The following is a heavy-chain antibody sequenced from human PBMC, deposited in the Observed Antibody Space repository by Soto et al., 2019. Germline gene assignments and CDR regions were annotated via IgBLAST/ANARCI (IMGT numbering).Heavy chain of an antibody. CDR1: GDSTSNYY. D-gene: IGHD2-15*01. CDR3: ACLRGKRGSPIDY. J-gene: IGHJ4*02. CDR2: ISYSGNT. Sequence: SETLSLTCIISGDSTSNYYWSWIRQSPGKGLVWIGYISYSGNTNYNLSLKSRVTISVDTSKDQLSLKVTSVTAADTAMYYCACLRGKRGSPIDYWGQGTQVTVSS. V-gene: IGHV4-59*01.